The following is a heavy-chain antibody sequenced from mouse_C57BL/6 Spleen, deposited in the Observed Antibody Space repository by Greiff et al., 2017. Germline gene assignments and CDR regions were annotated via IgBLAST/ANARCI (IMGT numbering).Heavy chain of an antibody. Sequence: QVQLQQPGAELVKPGASVKLSCKASGYTFTSYWMHSVKQRPGRGLEWIGRLDPNSGGTKSNEKFKSKPTLTVAKPSSTAYMPLSSLTSEDSAVYYCARSFYYYGSSYLYYAMDYWGQGTSVTVSS. CDR3: ARSFYYYGSSYLYYAMDY. D-gene: IGHD1-1*01. CDR2: LDPNSGGT. V-gene: IGHV1-72*01. CDR1: GYTFTSYW. J-gene: IGHJ4*01.